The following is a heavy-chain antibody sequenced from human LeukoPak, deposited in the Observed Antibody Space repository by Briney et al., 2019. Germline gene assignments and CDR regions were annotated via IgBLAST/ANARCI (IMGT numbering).Heavy chain of an antibody. CDR3: ARDVEQVDTAMVTDY. D-gene: IGHD5-18*01. CDR2: INAGNGNT. Sequence: WASVKVSCKASGYTFTSYAMHWVRQAPGQRLEWMGWINAGNGNTKYSQKFQGRVTITRDTSASTAYMELSSLRSEDTAVYYCARDVEQVDTAMVTDYWGQGTLVTVSS. CDR1: GYTFTSYA. J-gene: IGHJ4*02. V-gene: IGHV1-3*01.